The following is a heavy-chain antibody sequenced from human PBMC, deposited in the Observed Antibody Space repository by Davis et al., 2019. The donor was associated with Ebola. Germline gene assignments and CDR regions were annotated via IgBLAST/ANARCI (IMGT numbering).Heavy chain of an antibody. CDR3: ASTGSGWYNFDY. CDR2: IYPADSET. D-gene: IGHD6-19*01. CDR1: GYTFTNYW. V-gene: IGHV5-51*01. Sequence: GESLKISCKGSGYTFTNYWIGWVRQMPGKGPEWMGIIYPADSETRDRPSLRGQVTISADKSISTAYLQWSSLKASDSAMYYCASTGSGWYNFDYWGQGTLVTVS. J-gene: IGHJ4*02.